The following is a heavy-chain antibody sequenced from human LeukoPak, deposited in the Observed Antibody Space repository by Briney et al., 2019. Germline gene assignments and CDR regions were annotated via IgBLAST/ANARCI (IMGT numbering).Heavy chain of an antibody. CDR2: ISYDGSNK. CDR3: AKDDGDYVELPVDYFDY. CDR1: GFTFSSYG. Sequence: PGGSLRLSCAASGFTFSSYGVHWVRQAPGKGLEWVAVISYDGSNKYYADSVKGRFTISRDNSKNTLYLQMNSLRAEDTAVYYCAKDDGDYVELPVDYFDYWGQGTLVTVSS. J-gene: IGHJ4*02. V-gene: IGHV3-30*18. D-gene: IGHD4-17*01.